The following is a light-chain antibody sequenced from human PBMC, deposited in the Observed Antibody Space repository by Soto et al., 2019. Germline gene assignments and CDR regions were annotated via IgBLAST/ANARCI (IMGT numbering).Light chain of an antibody. V-gene: IGKV3-15*01. J-gene: IGKJ3*01. Sequence: EIVMTQSPATLSVSPGERATLACRASQTITTNLAWYQQRPGQAPRVLIYGASTRARGIPARFTGSGSGTDFTLTISSLQSEDFPIYYCQQYNDRPPIFTFGPGTKVEIK. CDR1: QTITTN. CDR3: QQYNDRPPIFT. CDR2: GAS.